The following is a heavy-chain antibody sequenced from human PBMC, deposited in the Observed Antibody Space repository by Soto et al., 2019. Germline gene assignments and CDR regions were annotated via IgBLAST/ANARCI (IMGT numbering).Heavy chain of an antibody. V-gene: IGHV4-39*01. D-gene: IGHD3-10*01. J-gene: IGHJ5*02. CDR1: GGSISSSNYY. CDR3: ARGGSFGAYNWFDP. CDR2: IYHSGNT. Sequence: QLQLQESGPGPVKPSETLSLTCTVSGGSISSSNYYWVWIRQPPGKGPEWIGSIYHSGNTYYNPSLKSRGNISVDISNKQFSLRLSSVTAADTAVYSFARGGSFGAYNWFDPWGQGTLVTVSS.